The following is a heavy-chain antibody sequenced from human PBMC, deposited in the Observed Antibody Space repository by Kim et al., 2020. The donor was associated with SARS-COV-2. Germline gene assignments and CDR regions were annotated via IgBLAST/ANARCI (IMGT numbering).Heavy chain of an antibody. J-gene: IGHJ4*02. V-gene: IGHV3-23*05. Sequence: YADAVKGRFTMSRDNAKNLLYLQMNSLRAEDTAIYYCGDYHAARAHCGYWGQGTQVTVSS. CDR3: GDYHAARAHCGY. D-gene: IGHD4-17*01.